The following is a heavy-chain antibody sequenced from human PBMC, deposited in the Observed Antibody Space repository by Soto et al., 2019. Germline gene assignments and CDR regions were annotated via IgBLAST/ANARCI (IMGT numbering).Heavy chain of an antibody. CDR1: GYTFTSYY. D-gene: IGHD3-10*01. Sequence: QVQLVHSGAEVKKPGASVKVSCKASGYTFTSYYMHWVRQAPGQGLEWMGIINPSAGSTNYAQKLQGRVTMTRDTSTSTVYMELSSLRSEDTAVYYCARVITRGAFDIWGQGTMVTVSS. CDR2: INPSAGST. J-gene: IGHJ3*02. V-gene: IGHV1-46*04. CDR3: ARVITRGAFDI.